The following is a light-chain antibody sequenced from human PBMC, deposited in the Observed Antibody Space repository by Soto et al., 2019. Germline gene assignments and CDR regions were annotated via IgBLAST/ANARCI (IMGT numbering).Light chain of an antibody. V-gene: IGLV2-14*01. CDR1: SSDLDGYNY. CDR2: DVS. Sequence: QSALTQPASVSGSPGQSITISCTGTSSDLDGYNYVSCYQYHPGKAPKLMIYDVSNRPSGISNRFSGCKSGNKASLTISGIQDEDEADYYCSSFTISRNTVKFGGGTKLTVL. J-gene: IGLJ2*01. CDR3: SSFTISRNTVK.